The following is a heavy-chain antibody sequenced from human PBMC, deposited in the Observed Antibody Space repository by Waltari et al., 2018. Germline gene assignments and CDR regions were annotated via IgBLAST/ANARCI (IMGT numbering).Heavy chain of an antibody. D-gene: IGHD2-15*01. V-gene: IGHV3-30*02. CDR1: GFTFSSYG. CDR2: IRYDGSKK. J-gene: IGHJ4*02. Sequence: QVQLVESGGGVVQPGGSLRLFCAASGFTFSSYGMNWVRQAPATGMEWVAFIRYDGSKKYYADSVKGRFTISRDNSKNTLYLQMNSLRAEDTAVYYCAKDKAGYCSGGSCYYLDYWGQGTLVTVSS. CDR3: AKDKAGYCSGGSCYYLDY.